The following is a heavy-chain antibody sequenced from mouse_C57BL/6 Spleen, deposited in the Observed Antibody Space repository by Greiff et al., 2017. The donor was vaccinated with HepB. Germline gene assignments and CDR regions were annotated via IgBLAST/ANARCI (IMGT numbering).Heavy chain of an antibody. CDR1: GYTFTNYW. V-gene: IGHV1-63*01. J-gene: IGHJ4*01. CDR2: IYPGGGYT. Sequence: VQLQQSGAELVRPGTSVKMSCKASGYTFTNYWIGWAKQRPGHGLEWIGDIYPGGGYTNYNEKFKGKATLTADKSSSTAYMQFSSLTSEDSTIYYCARREENFYAMDYWGQGTSVTVSS. CDR3: ARREENFYAMDY.